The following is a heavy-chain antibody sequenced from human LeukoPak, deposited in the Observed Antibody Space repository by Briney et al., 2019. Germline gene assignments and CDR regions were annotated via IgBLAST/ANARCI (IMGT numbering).Heavy chain of an antibody. Sequence: SETLSLTCTVPGGSISSYYWSWIRQPAGKGLEWIGRIYSSGSTNYNPSLKSRVTMSVHTSKNQFSLKLSSVTAADTAVYYCARERPDYFDGSGYPLYYFDYWGQGTLVTVSS. D-gene: IGHD3-22*01. CDR2: IYSSGST. V-gene: IGHV4-4*07. CDR3: ARERPDYFDGSGYPLYYFDY. CDR1: GGSISSYY. J-gene: IGHJ4*02.